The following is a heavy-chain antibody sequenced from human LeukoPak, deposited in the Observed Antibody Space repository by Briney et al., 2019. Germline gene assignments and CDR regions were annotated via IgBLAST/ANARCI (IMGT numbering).Heavy chain of an antibody. V-gene: IGHV4-39*01. Sequence: SETLSLTCTVSGGSNSSSSYYWGWIRQPPGKGLEWVGSIYYSGSTYYNPSLKSRVTISVDTSKNQFSLKLSSVTAADTAVYYCARHRDPFDYWGQGTLVTVSS. D-gene: IGHD3-10*01. CDR1: GGSNSSSSYY. J-gene: IGHJ4*02. CDR3: ARHRDPFDY. CDR2: IYYSGST.